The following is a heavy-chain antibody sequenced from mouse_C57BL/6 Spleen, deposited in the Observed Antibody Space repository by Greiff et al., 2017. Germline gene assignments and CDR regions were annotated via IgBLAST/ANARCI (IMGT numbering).Heavy chain of an antibody. CDR3: AKETGSYYFDC. Sequence: VKLVESGPELVKPGASVKISCKASGYAFSSSWMNWVKQRPGKGLEWIGRIYPGDGDTNYNGKFKGKATLTADKSSSTAYMQHSSLTSEDSAVYFCAKETGSYYFDCWGQGTTLTVSS. V-gene: IGHV1-82*01. J-gene: IGHJ2*01. D-gene: IGHD4-1*01. CDR2: IYPGDGDT. CDR1: GYAFSSSW.